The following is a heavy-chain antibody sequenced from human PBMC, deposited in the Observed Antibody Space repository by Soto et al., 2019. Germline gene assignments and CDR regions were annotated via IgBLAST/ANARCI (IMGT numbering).Heavy chain of an antibody. D-gene: IGHD6-13*01. Sequence: GESLKISCKGSGYSLTSYCISWVRQMPGKGLEWMGRIDPSDSYTNYSPSFQGHVTISADKSISTAYLQWSSLKASDTAMYYCARLSLIRGGAAAGIYYYYGMDVWGQGTTVTVSS. CDR2: IDPSDSYT. J-gene: IGHJ6*02. V-gene: IGHV5-10-1*01. CDR1: GYSLTSYC. CDR3: ARLSLIRGGAAAGIYYYYGMDV.